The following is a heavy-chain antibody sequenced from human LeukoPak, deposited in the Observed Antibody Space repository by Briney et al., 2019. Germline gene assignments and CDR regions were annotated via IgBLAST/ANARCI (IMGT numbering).Heavy chain of an antibody. CDR1: GYTLTELS. J-gene: IGHJ4*02. D-gene: IGHD6-19*01. V-gene: IGHV1-24*01. Sequence: GASVTVSCKVSGYTLTELSMHWVRQAPGKGLEWMGGFDPEDGETIYAQKFQGRVTMTEDTSTDTAYMELSSLRSEDTVVYHYAICGWALPYFDYCGGRSLGTVSS. CDR3: AICGWALPYFDY. CDR2: FDPEDGET.